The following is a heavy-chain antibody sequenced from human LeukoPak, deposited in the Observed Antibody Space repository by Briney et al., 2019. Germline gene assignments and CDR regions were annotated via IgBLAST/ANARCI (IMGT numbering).Heavy chain of an antibody. CDR3: AKAGSYYDMDV. Sequence: ASVKVSCKASGYIFTSYDTNWVRQATGQGLEWMGWMNPNSDNTGYAQKFQGRVTMTRNTSISTAYMELSSLTSDDTAVYYCAKAGSYYDMDVWGQGTTVTVSS. V-gene: IGHV1-8*01. J-gene: IGHJ6*02. CDR1: GYIFTSYD. CDR2: MNPNSDNT.